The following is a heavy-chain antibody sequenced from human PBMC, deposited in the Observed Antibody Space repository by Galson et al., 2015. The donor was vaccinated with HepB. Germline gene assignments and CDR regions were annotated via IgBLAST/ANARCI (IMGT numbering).Heavy chain of an antibody. CDR2: ISYDGSNK. Sequence: SLRLSCAASGFTFRSYGMHWVRQAPGKGLEWVAVISYDGSNKYYADSVKGRFTISRDNSKNTLYLQMNSLRAEDTAVYYCAKEMVMDPWGAFDIWGQGTMVTVSS. CDR1: GFTFRSYG. V-gene: IGHV3-30*18. J-gene: IGHJ3*02. CDR3: AKEMVMDPWGAFDI. D-gene: IGHD3-22*01.